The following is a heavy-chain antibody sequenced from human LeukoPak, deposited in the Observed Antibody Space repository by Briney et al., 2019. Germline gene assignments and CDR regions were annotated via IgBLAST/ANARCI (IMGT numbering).Heavy chain of an antibody. CDR1: GFTFHHSA. J-gene: IGHJ3*01. V-gene: IGHV3-23*01. CDR3: EKDIQLST. CDR2: ISFSGETT. Sequence: QPVAYLRLCCAASGFTFHHSAMPWVRQSPEKALVWVSLISFSGETTFYAEFVKGRFTIARDNSKDSLYLQMNSRRAEDTAIYYCEKDIQLSTWGLGTMVTVSS. D-gene: IGHD5-24*01.